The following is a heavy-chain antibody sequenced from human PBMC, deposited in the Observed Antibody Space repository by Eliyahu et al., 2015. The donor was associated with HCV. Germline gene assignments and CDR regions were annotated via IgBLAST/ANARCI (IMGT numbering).Heavy chain of an antibody. CDR3: IRGFGEPDY. CDR2: IKSKTDGETT. J-gene: IGHJ4*02. D-gene: IGHD3-10*01. CDR1: GLSFSNAW. Sequence: EVQLVESGGGLVKPGGSLRLSCAASGLSFSNAWMTLGPPGPGEGVEWVGRIKSKTDGETTDYAAPVKGRFTISRDDSKNTLYLQMNSLKTEDTAIYYCIRGFGEPDYWGQGTLVTVSS. V-gene: IGHV3-15*01.